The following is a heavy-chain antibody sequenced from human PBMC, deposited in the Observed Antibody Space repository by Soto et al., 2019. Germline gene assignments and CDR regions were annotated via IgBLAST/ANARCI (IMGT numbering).Heavy chain of an antibody. CDR1: GFTFSSYW. V-gene: IGHV3-7*05. J-gene: IGHJ5*02. CDR3: ARDEASGWYTYPPPRYNCFDP. D-gene: IGHD6-19*01. CDR2: IKQDGSEN. Sequence: PGGSLRLSCAASGFTFSSYWMSWVRQAPGKGLEWGANIKQDGSENYYVDSVKGRFTISRDNAKNSLYLQMNSLRAEDTAVYYCARDEASGWYTYPPPRYNCFDPWGQGTLVTVSS.